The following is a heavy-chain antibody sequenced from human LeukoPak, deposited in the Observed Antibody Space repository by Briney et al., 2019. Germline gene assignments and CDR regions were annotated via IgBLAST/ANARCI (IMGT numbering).Heavy chain of an antibody. J-gene: IGHJ4*02. CDR3: AKQLGYCSDGSCYFPY. V-gene: IGHV3-15*07. CDR2: IRSKADGGTP. CDR1: GFSFSDAW. Sequence: GGSLRLSCAASGFSFSDAWMNWVRQAPGKGMEWVGHIRSKADGGTPDYIAPVKGRFTISRDDSKDTLYLQMNSLNTEDTAVYYCAKQLGYCSDGSCYFPYWGQGTLVTVSS. D-gene: IGHD2-15*01.